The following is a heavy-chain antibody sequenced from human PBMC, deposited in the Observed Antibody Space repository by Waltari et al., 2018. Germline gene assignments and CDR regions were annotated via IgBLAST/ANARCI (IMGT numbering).Heavy chain of an antibody. CDR2: ITSSSNYV. CDR3: ARDRVEYSSSGADY. D-gene: IGHD6-6*01. Sequence: EVQLVESGGGLVKPGGSLRLSCVASGFTCSTYSMNWVRQAPGKGLEWVSSITSSSNYVYYADSVKGRFTISRENAKTSLYLQMNSLRAEDTAVYYCARDRVEYSSSGADYWGQGTLVTVSS. J-gene: IGHJ4*02. V-gene: IGHV3-21*06. CDR1: GFTCSTYS.